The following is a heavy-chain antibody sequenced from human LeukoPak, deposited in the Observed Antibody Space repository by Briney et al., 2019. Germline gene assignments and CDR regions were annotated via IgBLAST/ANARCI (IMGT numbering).Heavy chain of an antibody. J-gene: IGHJ6*03. V-gene: IGHV3-7*01. Sequence: GGSLRLSCAASGVTFNTFWMTWVGEAPGKGRGGVANINQDGSEKDYVDSVKGRVTISRDNAKNSLYLQVNSLRAEDTAVYYCARGSYYKDVWGKGTTVTVAS. CDR3: ARGSYYKDV. CDR1: GVTFNTFW. CDR2: INQDGSEK.